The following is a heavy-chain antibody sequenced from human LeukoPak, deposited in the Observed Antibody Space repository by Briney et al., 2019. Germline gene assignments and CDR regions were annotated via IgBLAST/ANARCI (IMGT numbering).Heavy chain of an antibody. D-gene: IGHD3-3*01. J-gene: IGHJ4*02. CDR2: ISSSSSYI. CDR3: ARDGRFLPFDY. V-gene: IGHV3-21*01. CDR1: GFTFSNYE. Sequence: GGSLRLSCAASGFTFSNYEMNWVRQAPGKGLEWVSSISSSSSYIYYADSVKGRFTISRDNAKNSLYLQMNSLRAEDTAVYYCARDGRFLPFDYWGQGTLVTVSS.